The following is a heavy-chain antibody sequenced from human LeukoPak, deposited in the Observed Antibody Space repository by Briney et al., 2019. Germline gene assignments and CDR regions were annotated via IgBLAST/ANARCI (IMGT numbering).Heavy chain of an antibody. CDR2: IYHSGST. Sequence: SETLSLTCAVSGYSLSSGYYWGWFRPPPGKGLEWIGCIYHSGSTQYNPSLKSRVTISVDSSKNQFSLNLSAVTAADTAVYYCARQGGSNSPYYYYYMDVWGKGTSVTVPS. J-gene: IGHJ6*03. V-gene: IGHV4-38-2*01. CDR3: ARQGGSNSPYYYYYMDV. CDR1: GYSLSSGYY. D-gene: IGHD2-21*01.